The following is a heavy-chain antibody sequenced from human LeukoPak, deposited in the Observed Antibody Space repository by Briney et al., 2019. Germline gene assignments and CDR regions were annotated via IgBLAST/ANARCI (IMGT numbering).Heavy chain of an antibody. CDR2: IRKKSDSYTT. D-gene: IGHD2-15*01. CDR1: GFTVSDHY. V-gene: IGHV3-72*01. Sequence: GGSLRLSCVASGFTVSDHYLDWVRQAPGKGPEWVGLIRKKSDSYTTDYAASVKGRFTISRDDSTNSVYLQMSSLKSEDTAVYYCADIGSGGSNTRWGEGTVVTVST. J-gene: IGHJ1*01. CDR3: ADIGSGGSNTR.